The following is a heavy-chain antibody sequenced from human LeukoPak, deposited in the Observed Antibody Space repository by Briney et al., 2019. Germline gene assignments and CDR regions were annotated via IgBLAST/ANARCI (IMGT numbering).Heavy chain of an antibody. D-gene: IGHD2-2*01. CDR3: ARDRRGYCSSTSCYGGDYMDV. V-gene: IGHV4-4*02. CDR2: IYHSGST. CDR1: GGSISSSNW. J-gene: IGHJ6*03. Sequence: SETLSLTCAVSGGSISSSNWWRWVRQPPGKGLEWIGEIYHSGSTNYNPSLKSRVTISVDKSKNQFSLKLSSVTAADTAVYYCARDRRGYCSSTSCYGGDYMDVWGKGTTVTVSS.